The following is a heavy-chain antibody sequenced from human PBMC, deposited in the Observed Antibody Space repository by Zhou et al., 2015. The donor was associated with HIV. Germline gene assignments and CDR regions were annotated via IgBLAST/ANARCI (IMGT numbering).Heavy chain of an antibody. CDR1: GGTFSGSD. CDR2: INPLFDIE. Sequence: QVQLVQSGTEVKKPGSSVKVSCKASGGTFSGSDISWVRQAPGQGLEWMGGINPLFDIEDYAQNFRGRLTISADKITSAVYMELSSLTSEDAAVYYCARATTPPTISFVASTNWG. D-gene: IGHD2-15*01. CDR3: ARATTPPTISFVASTN. J-gene: IGHJ1*01. V-gene: IGHV1-69*17.